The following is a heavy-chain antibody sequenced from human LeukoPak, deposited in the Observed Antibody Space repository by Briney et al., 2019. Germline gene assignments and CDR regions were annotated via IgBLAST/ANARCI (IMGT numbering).Heavy chain of an antibody. CDR3: AKDLGYYYYMDV. J-gene: IGHJ6*03. V-gene: IGHV3-30*02. D-gene: IGHD3-16*01. CDR1: GFTFSSYG. Sequence: GGSLRLSCAASGFTFSSYGMHWVRQAPGKGLEWVAFIRYDGSNKYYADSVKGRFTISRDNSKNTLYLQMNSLRAEDTAVCYCAKDLGYYYYMDVWGKGTTVTVSS. CDR2: IRYDGSNK.